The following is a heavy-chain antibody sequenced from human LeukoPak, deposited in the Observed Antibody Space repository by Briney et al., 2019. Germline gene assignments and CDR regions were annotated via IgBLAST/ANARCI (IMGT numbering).Heavy chain of an antibody. J-gene: IGHJ4*02. Sequence: PGGSLRLSCAASGFTVSSNYMSWVRQAPGKGVEWVSVIYSGGSTYYADSVKGRFTISRDNSKNTLYLQMNSLRAEDTAVYYCVRAGLTGGLDYWGQGTLVTVSS. CDR3: VRAGLTGGLDY. V-gene: IGHV3-66*01. CDR2: IYSGGST. D-gene: IGHD2-8*02. CDR1: GFTVSSNY.